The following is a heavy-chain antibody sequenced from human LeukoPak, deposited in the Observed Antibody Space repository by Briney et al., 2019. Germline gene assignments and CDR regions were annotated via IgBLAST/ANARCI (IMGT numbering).Heavy chain of an antibody. J-gene: IGHJ4*02. Sequence: GGSLRLSCAASGFTFNAYWMGWVRQAPGKGLEWVANINQDGSCIYYVASVKGRFTIPRDNAKSSLYLQMNSLRAEDTAVYYCARHGRSCFDYWGQGTLVTVSS. CDR2: INQDGSCI. CDR3: ARHGRSCFDY. V-gene: IGHV3-7*05. CDR1: GFTFNAYW.